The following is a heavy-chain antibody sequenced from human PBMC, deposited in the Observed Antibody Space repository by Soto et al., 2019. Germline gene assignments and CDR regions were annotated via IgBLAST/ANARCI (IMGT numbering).Heavy chain of an antibody. Sequence: SETLSLTCTVSGGSISSGGYYWSWIRQHPGKGLEWIGYIYYSGSTYYNPSLKSRVTISVDTSKNQFSLKLSSVTAADTAVYYGGREGGWGGDSSGYFDYWGQGTLVTVSS. CDR1: GGSISSGGYY. CDR2: IYYSGST. D-gene: IGHD3-22*01. V-gene: IGHV4-31*03. CDR3: GREGGWGGDSSGYFDY. J-gene: IGHJ4*02.